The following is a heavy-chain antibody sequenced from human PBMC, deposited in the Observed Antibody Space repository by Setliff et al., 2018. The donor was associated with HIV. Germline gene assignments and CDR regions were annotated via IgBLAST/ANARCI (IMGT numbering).Heavy chain of an antibody. D-gene: IGHD3-22*01. CDR1: GYAISSGYY. J-gene: IGHJ4*02. V-gene: IGHV4-38-2*01. CDR3: ARADTYYDSSGYYYPFDY. Sequence: SETLSLTCAVSGYAISSGYYWGWIRRPPGKGLEWIGSIYNRGSTYYNPSLKSRVTISVETSKNQFSLKLSSVTAADTAVYYCARADTYYDSSGYYYPFDYWGQGTLVTVSS. CDR2: IYNRGST.